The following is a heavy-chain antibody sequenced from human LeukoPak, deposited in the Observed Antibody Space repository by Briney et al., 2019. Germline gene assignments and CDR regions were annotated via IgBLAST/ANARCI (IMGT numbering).Heavy chain of an antibody. V-gene: IGHV3-7*01. D-gene: IGHD3-22*01. J-gene: IGHJ6*02. Sequence: GESLRLSCAASGFTFSSYWMSWVRQAQGKGLEWVANIKQDGSEKYYVDSVKGRFTISRDNAKNSLYLQMNSLRAEDTAVYYCARDPVPEKYYYDSSGPEDGMDVWGQGTTVTVSS. CDR2: IKQDGSEK. CDR1: GFTFSSYW. CDR3: ARDPVPEKYYYDSSGPEDGMDV.